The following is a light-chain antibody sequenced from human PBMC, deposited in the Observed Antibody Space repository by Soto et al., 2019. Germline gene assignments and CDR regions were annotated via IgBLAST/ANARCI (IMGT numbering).Light chain of an antibody. V-gene: IGKV1-5*03. Sequence: IQMTQSPSNLSASVGDRVTITCRASQNINSWLAWYQQKPGKAPKLLIYKASNLESGVPSRFSGSGSGTDFTLTISSLQPDDFATYHCQQYESFFPLSFGGGTKVDIK. J-gene: IGKJ4*01. CDR3: QQYESFFPLS. CDR1: QNINSW. CDR2: KAS.